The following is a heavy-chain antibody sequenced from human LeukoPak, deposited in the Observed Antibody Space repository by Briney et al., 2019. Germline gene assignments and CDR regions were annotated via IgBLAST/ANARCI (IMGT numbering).Heavy chain of an antibody. CDR1: GFTFSNAW. J-gene: IGHJ4*02. D-gene: IGHD3-16*01. Sequence: GGSLRLSCAASGFTFSNAWMSWVRQAPGKGLEWVGRIKSKTDGGTTDYAAPVKGRFTISRDDSKNTLYLQMNSLKTEDTAVYYCTVWGTVDSWLDCWGQGTLVTVSS. CDR2: IKSKTDGGTT. V-gene: IGHV3-15*01. CDR3: TVWGTVDSWLDC.